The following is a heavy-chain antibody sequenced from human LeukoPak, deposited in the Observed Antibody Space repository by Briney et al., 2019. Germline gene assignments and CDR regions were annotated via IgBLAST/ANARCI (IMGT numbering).Heavy chain of an antibody. V-gene: IGHV3-30*18. Sequence: GGSLRLSCAASGFTFSSYGMHWVRQAPGKGLEWVAVISYDGSNKYYADSVKGRFTISRDNSKNTLYLQMNSQRAEDTAVYYCAKDGAYYGSRSYYHYGMDVWGKGTTVTVSS. CDR2: ISYDGSNK. D-gene: IGHD3-10*01. J-gene: IGHJ6*04. CDR1: GFTFSSYG. CDR3: AKDGAYYGSRSYYHYGMDV.